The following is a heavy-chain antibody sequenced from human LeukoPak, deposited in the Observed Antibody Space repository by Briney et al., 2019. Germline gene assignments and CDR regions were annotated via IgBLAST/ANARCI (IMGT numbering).Heavy chain of an antibody. CDR3: ATLYSSSSGRSDY. CDR1: GYRFTSYW. Sequence: GESLQISCQGSGYRFTSYWIGWVRPMPGKGLEWMGIIYPGDSDTRYSPSFQGQVTISADKSISTAYLQWSSLKASDTAMYYCATLYSSSSGRSDYWGQGTLVTVSS. D-gene: IGHD6-6*01. CDR2: IYPGDSDT. J-gene: IGHJ4*02. V-gene: IGHV5-51*01.